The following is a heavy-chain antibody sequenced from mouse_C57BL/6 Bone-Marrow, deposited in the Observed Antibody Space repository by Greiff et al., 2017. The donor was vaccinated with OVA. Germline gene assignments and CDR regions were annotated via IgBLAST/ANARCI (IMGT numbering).Heavy chain of an antibody. D-gene: IGHD1-1*01. V-gene: IGHV1-50*01. CDR2: IDPSDSYT. CDR1: GYTFTSYW. J-gene: IGHJ1*03. Sequence: QVQLQQPGAELVKPGASVKLSCKASGYTFTSYWMQWVKQRPGQGLEWIGEIDPSDSYTNYNQKFQGQATLTVDTSSSTAYMQLSSLTSEDSAVYYCARPITTVVARWYFDVWGTGTTVTVSS. CDR3: ARPITTVVARWYFDV.